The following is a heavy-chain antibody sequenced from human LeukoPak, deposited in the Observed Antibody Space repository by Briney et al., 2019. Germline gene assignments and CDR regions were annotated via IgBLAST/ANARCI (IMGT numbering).Heavy chain of an antibody. CDR2: ISSGSSDT. CDR3: VRENHGSFDY. V-gene: IGHV3-11*06. Sequence: KPGGSLRLSCAASGFTFTDYYMSWIRQAPGKGLEWLSYISSGSSDTNYADSVKGRFTISRDNAKKSLYLQMNSLRAEDTAVYYCVRENHGSFDYWGQGSLVTVSS. D-gene: IGHD1-14*01. J-gene: IGHJ4*02. CDR1: GFTFTDYY.